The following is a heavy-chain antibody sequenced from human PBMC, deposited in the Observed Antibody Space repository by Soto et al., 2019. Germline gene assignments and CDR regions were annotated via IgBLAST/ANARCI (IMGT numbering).Heavy chain of an antibody. D-gene: IGHD6-13*01. J-gene: IGHJ5*02. CDR2: INPNSGGT. Sequence: ASVKVSCKASGYTFTGYYMHWVRQAPGQGLEWMGWINPNSGGTNYAQKFQGRVTMTRDTSISTAHMELSRLRSDDTAVYYCARDRGAAGRNWFDPWGQGTLVTVSP. V-gene: IGHV1-2*02. CDR3: ARDRGAAGRNWFDP. CDR1: GYTFTGYY.